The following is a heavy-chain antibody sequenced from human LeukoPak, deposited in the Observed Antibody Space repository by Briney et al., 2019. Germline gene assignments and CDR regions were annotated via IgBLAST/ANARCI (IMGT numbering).Heavy chain of an antibody. Sequence: GGSLRLSCAASGFTFSSYAMSWVRQAPGKGLEWVSAISGSGRSTYYADSVKGRFTISRDNSKNTLYLQMNSLRADDTAVYYCAKDFGVDGRGWYFVYWGQGTLVTVSS. V-gene: IGHV3-23*01. CDR1: GFTFSSYA. D-gene: IGHD3-3*01. CDR2: ISGSGRST. CDR3: AKDFGVDGRGWYFVY. J-gene: IGHJ4*02.